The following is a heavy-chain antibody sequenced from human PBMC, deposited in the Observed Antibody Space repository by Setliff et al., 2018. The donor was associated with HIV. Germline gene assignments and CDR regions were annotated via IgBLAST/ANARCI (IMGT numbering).Heavy chain of an antibody. CDR2: SITVGTNT. J-gene: IGHJ6*02. Sequence: TSETLSSPALSLVAPSVVTTGAGSGSPQGRDWSGLGISITVGTNTDDADSVKGRFIISRDNANNTLYLQMNSLRAEDTAVYYCARDSLSDYYYHYGMDVWGQGTTVTVSS. V-gene: IGHV4-59*11. CDR1: VAPSVVTT. CDR3: ARDSLSDYYYHYGMDV.